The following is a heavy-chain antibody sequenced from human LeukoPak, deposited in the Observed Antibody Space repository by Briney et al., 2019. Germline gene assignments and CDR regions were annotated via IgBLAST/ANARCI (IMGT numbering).Heavy chain of an antibody. Sequence: GGTLRLSCTASGFTFSSYAMSWVRQAPRKGLEWVSAISGSGGSTYYADSVKRRLTISRDNSKNTLYLQMNSLRAEDTAVYYCAKHGVTMVRGVRDAFDIWGQGTMVTVSS. D-gene: IGHD3-10*01. CDR1: GFTFSSYA. J-gene: IGHJ3*02. CDR3: AKHGVTMVRGVRDAFDI. V-gene: IGHV3-23*01. CDR2: ISGSGGST.